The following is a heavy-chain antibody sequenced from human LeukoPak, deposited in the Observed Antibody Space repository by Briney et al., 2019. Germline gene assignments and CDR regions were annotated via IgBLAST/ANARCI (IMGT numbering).Heavy chain of an antibody. V-gene: IGHV3-23*01. Sequence: GGSLRLSCAASGFTFSSYGMNWVRQAPGKGLEWVSGISGSGGTTYYADSVKGRFTISRDNPKNTLYLQMNSLRAEDTAVYYCAKDRYSNYGNWFDPWGQGTLVTVFS. J-gene: IGHJ5*02. D-gene: IGHD4-11*01. CDR2: ISGSGGTT. CDR3: AKDRYSNYGNWFDP. CDR1: GFTFSSYG.